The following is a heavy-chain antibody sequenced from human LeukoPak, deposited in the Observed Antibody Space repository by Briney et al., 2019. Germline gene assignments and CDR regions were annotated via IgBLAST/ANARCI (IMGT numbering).Heavy chain of an antibody. D-gene: IGHD5-18*01. Sequence: GGSLRLSCEVSGFTFDSFGLSWVRQAPGKGPEWIAYISGSSVAIYYADSVKGRFTISRDNSKNTLYLQMNSLRAEDTAVYYCTRSYGYGVDAFDIWGQGTMVTVSS. V-gene: IGHV3-48*01. CDR3: TRSYGYGVDAFDI. J-gene: IGHJ3*02. CDR1: GFTFDSFG. CDR2: ISGSSVAI.